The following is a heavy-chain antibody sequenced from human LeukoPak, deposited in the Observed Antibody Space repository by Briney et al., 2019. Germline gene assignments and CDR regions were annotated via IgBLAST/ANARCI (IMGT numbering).Heavy chain of an antibody. CDR3: ARALFPYYYDSSGYNY. Sequence: ASVKVSCKASGYSFTSYGITWVRQAPGQGLEWMGIINPSGGSTSYAQKFQGRVTMTRDTSTSTVYMELSSLRSEDTAVYYCARALFPYYYDSSGYNYWGQGTLVTVSS. J-gene: IGHJ4*02. D-gene: IGHD3-22*01. CDR1: GYSFTSYG. V-gene: IGHV1-46*01. CDR2: INPSGGST.